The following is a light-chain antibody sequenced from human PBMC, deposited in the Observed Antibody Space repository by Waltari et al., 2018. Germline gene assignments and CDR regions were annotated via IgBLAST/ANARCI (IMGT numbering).Light chain of an antibody. Sequence: QSVLTQPPSASGTPGQRVTISCSGSSSKIGSAFLYWSQQLPDTAPHILCYRNNQRAPGVPDRFSGSKPGTSASLAISGLRSEDEADYYCAAWDDSLSGPGVFGGGTKLTVL. CDR1: SSKIGSAF. J-gene: IGLJ3*02. V-gene: IGLV1-47*01. CDR3: AAWDDSLSGPGV. CDR2: RNN.